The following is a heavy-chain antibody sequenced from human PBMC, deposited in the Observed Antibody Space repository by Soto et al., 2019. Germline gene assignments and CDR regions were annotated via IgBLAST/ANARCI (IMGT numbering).Heavy chain of an antibody. CDR3: ARDPVASLVVVITTSPYFDY. D-gene: IGHD3-22*01. CDR2: ISAYNGNT. Sequence: VSCKASGYTFTSYGISWVRQAPGQGLEWMGWISAYNGNTNYAQKLQGRVTMTTDTSTSTAYMELRSLRSDDTAVYYCARDPVASLVVVITTSPYFDYWGQGTLVTVSS. V-gene: IGHV1-18*01. J-gene: IGHJ4*02. CDR1: GYTFTSYG.